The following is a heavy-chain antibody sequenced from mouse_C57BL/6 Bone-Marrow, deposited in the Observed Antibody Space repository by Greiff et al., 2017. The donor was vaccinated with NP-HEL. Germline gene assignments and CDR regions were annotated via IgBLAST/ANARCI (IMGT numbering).Heavy chain of an antibody. D-gene: IGHD1-1*01. CDR1: GYTFTDYY. CDR2: INPNNGGT. J-gene: IGHJ1*03. V-gene: IGHV1-26*01. Sequence: EVQLQQSGPELVKPGASVKISCKASGYTFTDYYMNWVKQSHGKSLEWIGDINPNNGGTSYNQKFKGKATLTVDKSSSTAYMELRSLTSEDSAVYYCARGGYYYGSSPEYFDVWGTGTTVTVPS. CDR3: ARGGYYYGSSPEYFDV.